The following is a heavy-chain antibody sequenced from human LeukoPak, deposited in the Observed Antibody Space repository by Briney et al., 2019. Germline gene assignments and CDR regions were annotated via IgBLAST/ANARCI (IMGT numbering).Heavy chain of an antibody. CDR3: ARDPGSSWDNWFDP. CDR2: IRYDGSNK. CDR1: GFTFSSYG. V-gene: IGHV3-30*02. J-gene: IGHJ5*02. D-gene: IGHD6-13*01. Sequence: GGSLRLSCAASGFTFSSYGMHWVRQAPGKGLEWVAFIRYDGSNKYYADSVKGRFTISRDNSKNTLYLQMNSLRAEDTAVYYCARDPGSSWDNWFDPWGQGTLVTVSS.